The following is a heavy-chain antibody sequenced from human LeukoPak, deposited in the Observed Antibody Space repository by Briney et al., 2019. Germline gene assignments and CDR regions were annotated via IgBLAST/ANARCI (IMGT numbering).Heavy chain of an antibody. Sequence: GESLKISCKGSGYSFTSYWIGWVRQMPGKGLEWMGIIYPGDSDTRYSPSFQGQVTISADKSISTAYLQWRSLKASDTAMYYCARHAYCSSTSCYTPFDYWGQGTLVTVSS. CDR2: IYPGDSDT. CDR3: ARHAYCSSTSCYTPFDY. V-gene: IGHV5-51*01. J-gene: IGHJ4*02. CDR1: GYSFTSYW. D-gene: IGHD2-2*02.